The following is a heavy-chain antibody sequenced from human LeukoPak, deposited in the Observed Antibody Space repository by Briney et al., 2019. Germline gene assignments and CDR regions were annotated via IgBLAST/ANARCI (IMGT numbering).Heavy chain of an antibody. D-gene: IGHD5-12*01. CDR2: INPNSGGT. Sequence: ASVKVSCKASGYTFTGYYMHWVRQAPGQGLEWMGWINPNSGGTNYAQKFQGRVTMTRDTSISTAYMELSRLRSVDTAVYYCARTDIVATSWFDPWGQGTLVTVSS. J-gene: IGHJ5*02. V-gene: IGHV1-2*02. CDR3: ARTDIVATSWFDP. CDR1: GYTFTGYY.